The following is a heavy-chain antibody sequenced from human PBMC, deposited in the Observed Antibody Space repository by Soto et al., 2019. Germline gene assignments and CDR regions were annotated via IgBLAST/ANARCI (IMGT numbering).Heavy chain of an antibody. Sequence: QVQLVESGGGVLQPGRSLRLSCAASGFTLSSFARHGVRQAPGKGLEWVGFISYDGSNTYYADSVKGRVTISRDNSKKTVYLEINSLRAEDTAVYHCAKDLTLGIVGAWGHYFEYWGQGTLVTVSS. CDR3: AKDLTLGIVGAWGHYFEY. CDR2: ISYDGSNT. V-gene: IGHV3-30-3*01. D-gene: IGHD1-26*01. J-gene: IGHJ4*02. CDR1: GFTLSSFA.